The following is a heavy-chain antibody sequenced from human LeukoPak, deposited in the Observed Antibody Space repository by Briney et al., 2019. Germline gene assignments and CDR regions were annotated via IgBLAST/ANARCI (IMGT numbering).Heavy chain of an antibody. V-gene: IGHV3-74*01. CDR1: GFTFSNYW. CDR3: ALPLRDGDFYFDY. CDR2: INGDGRST. J-gene: IGHJ4*02. D-gene: IGHD4-17*01. Sequence: GGSLRLSCAASGFTFSNYWMHWVRHAPGKGLVWVSRINGDGRSTNYADSVKGRFTISRDNAKNTVFLQMNSLRAEDTAVYYCALPLRDGDFYFDYWGQGALVTVSS.